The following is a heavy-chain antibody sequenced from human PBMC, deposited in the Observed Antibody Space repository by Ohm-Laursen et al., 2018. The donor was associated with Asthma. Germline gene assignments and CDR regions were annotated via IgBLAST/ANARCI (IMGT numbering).Heavy chain of an antibody. J-gene: IGHJ5*02. V-gene: IGHV3-48*01. CDR3: GRVYSSSWDP. CDR2: ISSSSSTI. CDR1: EFTFSLYS. D-gene: IGHD6-13*01. Sequence: SLRLSCTASEFTFSLYSMNWVRQAPGKGLEWVSYISSSSSTIYYADSVKGRFTVSRDDSKNTLYLQMNSLRADDTAVYYCGRVYSSSWDPRGQGTLVTVSS.